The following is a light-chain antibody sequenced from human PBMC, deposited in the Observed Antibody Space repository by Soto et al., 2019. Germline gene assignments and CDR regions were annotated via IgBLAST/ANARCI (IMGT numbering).Light chain of an antibody. CDR2: DAS. Sequence: EIVMTQSPAALSVSPGEGVTLSCRASQNINSNLAWYKQKPGQAPRLLIYDASNRATGIPARFSGSGSGTDFTLTISSLEPEDFAVYYCQQRSNWPITFGQGTRLEIK. V-gene: IGKV3-11*01. CDR1: QNINSN. CDR3: QQRSNWPIT. J-gene: IGKJ5*01.